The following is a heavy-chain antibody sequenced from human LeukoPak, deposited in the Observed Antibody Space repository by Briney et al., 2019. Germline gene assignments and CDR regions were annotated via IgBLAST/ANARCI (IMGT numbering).Heavy chain of an antibody. Sequence: PSETLSLTCTVSGGSISSGSYYWSWIRQPAGKGLEWIGRIYTSGSTNYNPSLKSRVTISVDTSKNQFSLKLSSVTAADTAVYYCAREPTPRYCTNGVCYGGFDYWGQGTLVTVSS. V-gene: IGHV4-61*02. J-gene: IGHJ4*02. CDR2: IYTSGST. CDR1: GGSISSGSYY. CDR3: AREPTPRYCTNGVCYGGFDY. D-gene: IGHD2-8*01.